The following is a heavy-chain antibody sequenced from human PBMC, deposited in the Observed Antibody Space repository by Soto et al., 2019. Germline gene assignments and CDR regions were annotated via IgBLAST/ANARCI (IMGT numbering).Heavy chain of an antibody. CDR2: IWYDGSKE. J-gene: IGHJ4*02. V-gene: IGHV3-33*01. D-gene: IGHD1-1*01. CDR1: GFTISGYG. CDR3: ARDRHNHFDY. Sequence: PGGSLRLSCAASGFTISGYGMHWVRQAPGKGLEWVAVIWYDGSKEYYADSVKGRFTISRDSSKNTLYLQMNSLRDEDTAVYYCARDRHNHFDYWGQGTPVTVSS.